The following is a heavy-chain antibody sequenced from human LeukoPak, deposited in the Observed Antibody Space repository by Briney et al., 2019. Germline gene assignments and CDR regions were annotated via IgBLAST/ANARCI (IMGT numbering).Heavy chain of an antibody. V-gene: IGHV3-11*04. CDR1: GFTFSDYY. D-gene: IGHD5-24*01. Sequence: GGSLRLSCAASGFTFSDYYMSWIRQAPGKGLQWVSYISSSGTTIYYADSVKGRFTISRDNVKNSLYPQMDSLRDEDTAIYYCARMDRGAYNSPYYFDYWGQGTLVTVSS. CDR2: ISSSGTTI. J-gene: IGHJ4*02. CDR3: ARMDRGAYNSPYYFDY.